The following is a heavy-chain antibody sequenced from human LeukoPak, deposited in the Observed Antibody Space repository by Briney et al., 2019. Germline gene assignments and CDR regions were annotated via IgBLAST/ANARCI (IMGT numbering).Heavy chain of an antibody. CDR1: GGSFSGYY. D-gene: IGHD2-2*01. CDR2: INHSGST. V-gene: IGHV4-34*01. Sequence: SETLSLTCAVYGGSFSGYYWSWIRQPPGKGLEWIGEINHSGSTNYNPSLKSRVTISVDTSKNQFSLKLSSVTAADTAVYYCARVPRGVVVPAAIPPPNKYYMEVWGNGSTVTVSS. J-gene: IGHJ6*03. CDR3: ARVPRGVVVPAAIPPPNKYYMEV.